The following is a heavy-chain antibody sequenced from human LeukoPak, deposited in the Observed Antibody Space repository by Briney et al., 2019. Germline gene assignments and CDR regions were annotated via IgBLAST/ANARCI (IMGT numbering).Heavy chain of an antibody. Sequence: ASVKVSCKASGYTFTSYGISWVRQAPGQGLEWMGGISAYNGNTNYAQKLQGRVTMTTDTSTSTAYMELRSLRSDDTAVYYYARGGYCSSTSCYAYFDYWGQATLVTVSS. V-gene: IGHV1-18*04. CDR2: ISAYNGNT. CDR3: ARGGYCSSTSCYAYFDY. J-gene: IGHJ4*02. CDR1: GYTFTSYG. D-gene: IGHD2-2*03.